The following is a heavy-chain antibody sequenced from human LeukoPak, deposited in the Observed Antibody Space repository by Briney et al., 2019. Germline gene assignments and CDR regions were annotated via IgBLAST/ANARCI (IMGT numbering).Heavy chain of an antibody. J-gene: IGHJ4*02. CDR3: VLSSTFDY. Sequence: GASVQVSCKASGYTFTSYGISWVRQAPGQGLEWMGRINPNSGGTNYAQKFQGRVTMTRDTSISTAYMELSRLRSDDTAVYYCVLSSTFDYWGQGTLVTVSS. V-gene: IGHV1-2*06. D-gene: IGHD6-19*01. CDR1: GYTFTSYG. CDR2: INPNSGGT.